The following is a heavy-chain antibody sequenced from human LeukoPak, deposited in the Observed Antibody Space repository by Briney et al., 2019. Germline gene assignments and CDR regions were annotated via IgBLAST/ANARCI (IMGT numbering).Heavy chain of an antibody. Sequence: PSETLSLTCSVSGGSISSMSYYWSWIRQPPGKGLEWIGTIYNSGSTYSNPSHPSLKSRVSISVDTSRNQFSLRLTSVTAADTAVYYCASRYCRSTSCNPLFQYWGKGTLVTVSS. J-gene: IGHJ1*01. CDR1: GGSISSMSYY. D-gene: IGHD2-2*01. V-gene: IGHV4-39*01. CDR3: ASRYCRSTSCNPLFQY. CDR2: IYNSGST.